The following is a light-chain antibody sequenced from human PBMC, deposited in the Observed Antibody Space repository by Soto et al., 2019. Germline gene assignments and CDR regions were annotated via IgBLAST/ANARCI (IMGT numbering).Light chain of an antibody. Sequence: DIQMTQSPSSLSASVGDRVTITCQASHDITSFLNWYQHKPGRAPKLLIYDASILEAGVPTRFSGSGSGTHLTFTISSLQPEDVATYYCQHCDYLPIFGPGTTVDFK. J-gene: IGKJ3*01. CDR1: HDITSF. CDR2: DAS. V-gene: IGKV1-33*01. CDR3: QHCDYLPI.